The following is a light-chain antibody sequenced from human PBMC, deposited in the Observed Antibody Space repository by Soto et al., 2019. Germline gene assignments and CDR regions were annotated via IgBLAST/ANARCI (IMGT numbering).Light chain of an antibody. V-gene: IGKV3-20*01. CDR1: QSVGSRW. Sequence: EIVLTQSPGTVSLSPGERATLSCRASQSVGSRWLAWYQQKPGQAPRVLIYGGSNRATGIPDRFSGSGSGTDFTLTISRLEPEDFALYYCQQYYSSRTFGQGTKVEMK. J-gene: IGKJ1*01. CDR2: GGS. CDR3: QQYYSSRT.